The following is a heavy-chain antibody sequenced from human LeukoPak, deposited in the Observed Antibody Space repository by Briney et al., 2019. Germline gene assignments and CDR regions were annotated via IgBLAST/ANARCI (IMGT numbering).Heavy chain of an antibody. CDR1: GGSFSGYY. D-gene: IGHD6-19*01. V-gene: IGHV4-34*01. CDR3: ARPLADSNGWQTPGDGAFDI. Sequence: SETLSLTCAVYGGSFSGYYWSWIRQPPGKGLEWIGEINHSGSTNYNPSLKSRVTISVDTSKNQFSLKLSSVTAADTAVYYCARPLADSNGWQTPGDGAFDIWGQGTMVTVSS. J-gene: IGHJ3*02. CDR2: INHSGST.